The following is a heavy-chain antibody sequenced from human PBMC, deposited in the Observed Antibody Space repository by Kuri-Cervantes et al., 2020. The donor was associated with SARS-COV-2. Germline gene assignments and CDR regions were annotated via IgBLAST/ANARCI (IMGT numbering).Heavy chain of an antibody. J-gene: IGHJ4*02. CDR2: IRYDGGNK. D-gene: IGHD3-3*01. CDR1: RFTFSSYS. V-gene: IGHV3-30*02. CDR3: ARDQDDFWSGYRLTFDY. Sequence: GGSLRLSCAASRFTFSSYSMNWVRQAPGKGLEWVAFIRYDGGNKYYADSVKGRVTISRDNSKNSLYLQMNSLRAEDTAVYYCARDQDDFWSGYRLTFDYWGQGTLVTVSS.